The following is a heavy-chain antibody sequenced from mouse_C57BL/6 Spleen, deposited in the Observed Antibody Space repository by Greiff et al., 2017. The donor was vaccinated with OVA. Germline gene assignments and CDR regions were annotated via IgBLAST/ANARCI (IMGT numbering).Heavy chain of an antibody. CDR1: GYAFSSSW. Sequence: QVQLKESGPELVKPGASVKISCKASGYAFSSSWMNWVKQRPGKGLEWIGRIYPGDGDTNYNGKFKGKATLTADKSSSTAYMQLSSLTSEDSAVYFCARGRGVTTSWYFDVWGTGTTVTVSS. CDR3: ARGRGVTTSWYFDV. CDR2: IYPGDGDT. J-gene: IGHJ1*03. D-gene: IGHD2-2*01. V-gene: IGHV1-82*01.